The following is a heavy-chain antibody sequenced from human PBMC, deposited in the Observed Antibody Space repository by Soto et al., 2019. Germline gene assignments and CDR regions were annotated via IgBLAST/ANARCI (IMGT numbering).Heavy chain of an antibody. D-gene: IGHD3-22*01. CDR2: IHNSGTS. V-gene: IGHV4-59*01. CDR3: ARDFYDSVGYTWFDF. Sequence: QVQLQESGPGLVKPSETLSLSCNVSGDTITSYYWGWIRQAPGQGLEWIGHIHNSGTSTHNPSLNDRITISIYKSKKKFSLKLTSLTSADTAVYYCARDFYDSVGYTWFDFWSQGTLVTVSS. J-gene: IGHJ5*01. CDR1: GDTITSYY.